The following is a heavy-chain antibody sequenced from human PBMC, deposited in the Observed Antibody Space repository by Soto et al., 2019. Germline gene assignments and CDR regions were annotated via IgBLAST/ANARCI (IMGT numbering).Heavy chain of an antibody. D-gene: IGHD2-15*01. V-gene: IGHV3-21*01. CDR2: ISSSSTYI. CDR1: GFTFSSYS. Sequence: EVQLVESGGGLVKPGGSLRLSCAASGFTFSSYSMNWVRQAPGKGLEWVSSISSSSTYIYYADSVKGRFTISRDNAKNSLYLQMHGLRAEDTALYYCAVIGVVAATHWFDPWGQGTLVTVSP. J-gene: IGHJ5*02. CDR3: AVIGVVAATHWFDP.